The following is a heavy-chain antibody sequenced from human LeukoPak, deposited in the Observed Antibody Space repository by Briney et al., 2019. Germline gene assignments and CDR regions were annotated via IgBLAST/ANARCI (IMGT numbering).Heavy chain of an antibody. CDR3: AREKRITIFGVVVKPFDY. CDR1: GGSFSGYY. V-gene: IGHV4-34*01. D-gene: IGHD3-3*01. J-gene: IGHJ4*02. CDR2: INHCGST. Sequence: SETLSLTCAVYGGSFSGYYWSWLRQPPGKGLEGIGEINHCGSTNYNPSLKRRVTISVDTSKNQFSLKLSSVTAADTAVYYCAREKRITIFGVVVKPFDYWGQGTLVTVSS.